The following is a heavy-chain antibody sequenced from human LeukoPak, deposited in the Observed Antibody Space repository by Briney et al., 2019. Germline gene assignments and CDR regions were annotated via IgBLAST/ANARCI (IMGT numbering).Heavy chain of an antibody. CDR3: ARGRPWRYCSGGSCPDDNWFDP. J-gene: IGHJ5*02. D-gene: IGHD2-15*01. CDR1: GFTFSRYW. V-gene: IGHV3-74*01. Sequence: PGGSLRLSCAASGFTFSRYWIHWVRQAPGKGPVWVSVISTDGSSTRYADSVKGRFTISRENAKNSLYLQMNSLRAGDTAVYYCARGRPWRYCSGGSCPDDNWFDPWGQGTLVTVSS. CDR2: ISTDGSST.